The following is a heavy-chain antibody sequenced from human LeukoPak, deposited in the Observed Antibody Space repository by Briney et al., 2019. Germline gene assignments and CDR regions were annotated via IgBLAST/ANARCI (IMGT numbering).Heavy chain of an antibody. Sequence: GESLKIPCKGSGYSFTTYWIGWVRQMPGKGLEWMGIIYPGDSDTRYSPSFQGQVTISADKSISTAYLQWSSLKASDTAMYYCARHRDTYYYDRSGYNTLDHWGQGTLVIVSS. V-gene: IGHV5-51*01. CDR1: GYSFTTYW. CDR2: IYPGDSDT. D-gene: IGHD3-22*01. CDR3: ARHRDTYYYDRSGYNTLDH. J-gene: IGHJ4*02.